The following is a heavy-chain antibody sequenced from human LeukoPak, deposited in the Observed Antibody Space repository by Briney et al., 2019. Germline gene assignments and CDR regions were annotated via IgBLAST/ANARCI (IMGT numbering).Heavy chain of an antibody. CDR3: ACLTTADAFDI. D-gene: IGHD3-22*01. J-gene: IGHJ3*02. V-gene: IGHV4-59*01. CDR2: IYDSGST. Sequence: SETLSLTCTFSGGSISSYYWSWIRQPPGEGLEWIGYIYDSGSTNYNPSLKSRVTISVDTSKNQFSLKLSSVTAADTAVYYCACLTTADAFDIWGQGTMVTVSS. CDR1: GGSISSYY.